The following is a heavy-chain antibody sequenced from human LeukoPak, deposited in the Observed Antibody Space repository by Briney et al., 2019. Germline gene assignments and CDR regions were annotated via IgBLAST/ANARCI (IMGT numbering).Heavy chain of an antibody. CDR2: IYTSGST. D-gene: IGHD3-22*01. CDR3: ASEDYFDSSGYYGTI. CDR1: GGSMSSYY. V-gene: IGHV4-4*07. Sequence: SETLSLTCTVSGGSMSSYYWSWIRQPAGKGLEWIGRIYTSGSTNYNPSLKSRVTMSADTSKNQFSLKLSSVTAADTAVYYCASEDYFDSSGYYGTIWGQGTMVTVSS. J-gene: IGHJ3*02.